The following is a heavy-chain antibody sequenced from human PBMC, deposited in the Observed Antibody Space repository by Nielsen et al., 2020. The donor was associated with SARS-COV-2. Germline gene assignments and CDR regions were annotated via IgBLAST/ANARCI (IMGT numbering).Heavy chain of an antibody. CDR3: ARIKYYYDSSGYYFSYYYGMDV. CDR1: GFSLSTSGMC. V-gene: IGHV2-70*11. CDR2: IDWDDDK. Sequence: SGPTLVKPTQTLTLTCTFSGFSLSTSGMCVSWIRQPPGKALEWLARIDWDDDKYYSTSLKTRLTISKDTSKNQVVLTMTNMDPVDTATYYCARIKYYYDSSGYYFSYYYGMDVWGQGTTVTVSS. D-gene: IGHD3-22*01. J-gene: IGHJ6*02.